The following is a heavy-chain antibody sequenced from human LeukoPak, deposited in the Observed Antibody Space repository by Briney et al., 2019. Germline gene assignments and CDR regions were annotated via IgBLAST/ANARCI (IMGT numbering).Heavy chain of an antibody. Sequence: SETLSLTCTVSGGSISSSSYYWGWIRQPPGKGLEWIGSIHYSGSTNYNPSLKSRVTISVDTSKNQFSLKLSSVTAADTAVYYCARKGYCSGGSCYSPPLYYYYYMDVWGKGTTVTISS. CDR3: ARKGYCSGGSCYSPPLYYYYYMDV. CDR2: IHYSGST. V-gene: IGHV4-39*07. J-gene: IGHJ6*03. CDR1: GGSISSSSYY. D-gene: IGHD2-15*01.